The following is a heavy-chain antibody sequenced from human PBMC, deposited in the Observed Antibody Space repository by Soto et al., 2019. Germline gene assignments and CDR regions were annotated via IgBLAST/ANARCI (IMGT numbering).Heavy chain of an antibody. CDR2: IIPIFGTA. CDR1: GGTFSSYA. J-gene: IGHJ6*02. D-gene: IGHD3-3*01. Sequence: QVQLVQSGAAVQKPGSSVKVSCKASGGTFSSYAISWVRQAPGQGLEWMGGIIPIFGTANYAQKFQGRVTITADKSTSTAYMELSSLSSEDTAVYYCAPVNTTIFGVVIGDYYYYVMDVWVQWTTVTVSS. CDR3: APVNTTIFGVVIGDYYYYVMDV. V-gene: IGHV1-69*06.